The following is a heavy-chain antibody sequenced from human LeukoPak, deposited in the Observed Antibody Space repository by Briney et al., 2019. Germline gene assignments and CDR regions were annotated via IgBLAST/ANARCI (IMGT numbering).Heavy chain of an antibody. D-gene: IGHD3-22*01. CDR3: AADYYDNSGYPYNWFDP. J-gene: IGHJ5*02. V-gene: IGHV1-58*01. Sequence: ASVKVSCKAAGFTFPTTAVQWVRQTRGQRLEWIGWIGVGSGNTKYAQKFQERVTITRDMSTRTAYMELRSLRSEDTGVYYCAADYYDNSGYPYNWFDPWGQGTLVTVSS. CDR2: IGVGSGNT. CDR1: GFTFPTTA.